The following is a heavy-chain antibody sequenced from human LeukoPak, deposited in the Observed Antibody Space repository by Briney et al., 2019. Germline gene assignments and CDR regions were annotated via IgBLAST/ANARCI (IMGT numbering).Heavy chain of an antibody. V-gene: IGHV1-2*06. CDR3: ATDLPVGATFTFDY. J-gene: IGHJ4*02. CDR1: GYTFTGYY. D-gene: IGHD1-26*01. CDR2: INPNSGGT. Sequence: ASVKVSCKASGYTFTGYYMHWVRQAPGQGLEWMGRINPNSGGTNYAQKFQGRVTMTEDTSTDTAYMELSSLRSEDTAVYYCATDLPVGATFTFDYWGQGTLVTVSS.